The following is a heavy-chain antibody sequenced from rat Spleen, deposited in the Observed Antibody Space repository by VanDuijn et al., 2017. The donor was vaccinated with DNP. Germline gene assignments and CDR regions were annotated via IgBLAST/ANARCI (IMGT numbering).Heavy chain of an antibody. J-gene: IGHJ4*01. CDR1: GFTFSDYH. CDR2: ISYDGSNT. D-gene: IGHD1-3*01. CDR3: TTYGSYGYYYAMDA. V-gene: IGHV5-7*01. Sequence: EVQLVASGGGLVQPGRSLKLSCATSGFTFSDYHMAWVRQAPKKGLEWVATISYDGSNTYYRDSVKGRFTISRDNAKSTLYLQMDSLRSEDTATYYCTTYGSYGYYYAMDAWGQGTSVTVSS.